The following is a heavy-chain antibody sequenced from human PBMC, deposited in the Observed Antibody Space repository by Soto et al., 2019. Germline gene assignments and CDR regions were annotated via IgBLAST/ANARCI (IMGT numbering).Heavy chain of an antibody. V-gene: IGHV1-46*01. CDR3: AMRSRTHYDSSGYYYRKFDY. D-gene: IGHD3-22*01. CDR2: INPSGGST. Sequence: SVKVSCKASGYTFTSYYMHWVRQAPGQGLEWMGIINPSGGSTSYAQKFQGRVTMTRDTSTSTVYMELSSLRSEDTAVYYCAMRSRTHYDSSGYYYRKFDYWGQGTLVTVSS. J-gene: IGHJ4*02. CDR1: GYTFTSYY.